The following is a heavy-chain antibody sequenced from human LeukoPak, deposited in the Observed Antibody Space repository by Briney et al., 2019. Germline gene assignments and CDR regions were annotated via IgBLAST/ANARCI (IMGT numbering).Heavy chain of an antibody. D-gene: IGHD6-13*01. J-gene: IGHJ6*03. CDR3: AKETRASSWAQGVYYMDV. CDR1: GFIFSNFG. Sequence: PGGSLRLSCAASGFIFSNFGMHWVRQAPGKGLEWVTFIRYDGTNKYYADSVKGRFTISRDNSKNTLYLQMNSLRAEDTAVYYCAKETRASSWAQGVYYMDVWGKGTTVTVSS. V-gene: IGHV3-30*02. CDR2: IRYDGTNK.